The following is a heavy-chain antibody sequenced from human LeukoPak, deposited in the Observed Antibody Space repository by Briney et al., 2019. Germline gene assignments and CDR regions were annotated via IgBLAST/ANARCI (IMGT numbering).Heavy chain of an antibody. CDR2: LSGSGSGT. J-gene: IGHJ4*02. CDR1: GFTFSSYA. V-gene: IGHV3-23*01. D-gene: IGHD4-17*01. Sequence: QCGGSLRLSCAGSGFTFSSYALRWVRQVPGRGLEWVSALSGSGSGTYYADSVKGRFTISRDNSKNTLFLQMNSLRAEDTAVYYCAKQGFIGDGDYKWGQGTLVTVSS. CDR3: AKQGFIGDGDYK.